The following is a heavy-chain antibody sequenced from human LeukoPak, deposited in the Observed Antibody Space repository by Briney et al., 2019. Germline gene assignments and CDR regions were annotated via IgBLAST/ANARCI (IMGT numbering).Heavy chain of an antibody. J-gene: IGHJ4*02. CDR2: ISASGAST. V-gene: IGHV3-23*01. CDR1: GFTFSTHA. Sequence: PGGSLRLSCAASGFTFSTHAMGWVRQAPGKGLEWVSGISASGASTYSADSVKGRFTISRDNSKNTLYLQLKSLRAEDTAAYYCARHYYASQSPFDCWGQGTPVTVSS. CDR3: ARHYYASQSPFDC. D-gene: IGHD3-10*01.